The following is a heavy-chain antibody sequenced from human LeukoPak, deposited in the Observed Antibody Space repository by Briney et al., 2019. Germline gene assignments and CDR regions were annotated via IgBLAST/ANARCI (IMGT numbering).Heavy chain of an antibody. Sequence: PGGSLRLSCAASGFTFSSYGMHWVRQAPGKGLEWVAVIWYDGSNKYYADSVKGRFTISRDNSKNTLYLQMNSLRAEDTAVYYCARGDSGYEFDYWGQGTLVTVSS. CDR3: ARGDSGYEFDY. V-gene: IGHV3-33*01. J-gene: IGHJ4*02. D-gene: IGHD5-12*01. CDR2: IWYDGSNK. CDR1: GFTFSSYG.